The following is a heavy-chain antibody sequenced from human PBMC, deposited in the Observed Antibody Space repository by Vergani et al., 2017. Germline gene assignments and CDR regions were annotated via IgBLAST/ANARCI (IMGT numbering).Heavy chain of an antibody. CDR2: ISSGGTYK. J-gene: IGHJ4*02. CDR1: GFTFISYS. CDR3: ARDSSGSVY. V-gene: IGHV3-21*02. D-gene: IGHD6-6*01. Sequence: EVQLVESGGGLVKPGGSLKLSCAASGFTFISYSLYWVRQAPGKGLEWVAFISSGGTYKYYADSVKGRFTISRDDAQNSLHLQMSSLRADDTAVYYCARDSSGSVYWGQGTLVTVSS.